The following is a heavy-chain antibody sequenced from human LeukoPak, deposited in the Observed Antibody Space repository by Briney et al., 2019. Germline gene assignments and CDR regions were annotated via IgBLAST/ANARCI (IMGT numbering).Heavy chain of an antibody. J-gene: IGHJ5*02. D-gene: IGHD6-13*01. V-gene: IGHV1-46*01. Sequence: ASVKVSCEASGYTFTSNHIHCVRQAPGQGLEWMGVINPSGDSTSYAQKFQGRVTMTRDTSTSTVYMGLSSLRSEDTAIYYCAKLAASETGEGSWGQGTLVTVSS. CDR1: GYTFTSNH. CDR2: INPSGDST. CDR3: AKLAASETGEGS.